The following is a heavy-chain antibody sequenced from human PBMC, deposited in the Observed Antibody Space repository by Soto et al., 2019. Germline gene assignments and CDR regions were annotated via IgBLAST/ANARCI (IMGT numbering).Heavy chain of an antibody. V-gene: IGHV3-30*03. Sequence: PGGSLRLSCAASGFTFSSYGMHWVRQAPGKGLEWVAVISYDGSNKYYADSVRGRFTISRDNSKNTLYLQMNSLRAEDTAVYYCARDQTGITTTGGGRIDHWGQGT. CDR3: ARDQTGITTTGGGRIDH. D-gene: IGHD1-20*01. CDR2: ISYDGSNK. CDR1: GFTFSSYG. J-gene: IGHJ4*02.